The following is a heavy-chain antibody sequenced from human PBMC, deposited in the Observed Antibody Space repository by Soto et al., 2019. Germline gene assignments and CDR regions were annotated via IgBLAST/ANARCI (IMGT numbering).Heavy chain of an antibody. D-gene: IGHD2-15*01. Sequence: SETLSLTCTVSGGSISSYYWSWIRQPPGKGLEWIGYIYYSGSTNYNPSLKSRVTISVDTSKNQFSLKLSSVTAADTAVYYCARRVANYYFDYWGQGTLVTVSS. J-gene: IGHJ4*02. CDR2: IYYSGST. V-gene: IGHV4-59*08. CDR1: GGSISSYY. CDR3: ARRVANYYFDY.